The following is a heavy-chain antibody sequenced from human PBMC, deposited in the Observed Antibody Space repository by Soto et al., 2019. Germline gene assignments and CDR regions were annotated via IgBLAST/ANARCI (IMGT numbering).Heavy chain of an antibody. CDR2: IWYDGSNK. V-gene: IGHV3-33*01. J-gene: IGHJ4*02. CDR1: GFTFSSYG. CDR3: ASGGYSYGSSFDY. Sequence: QVQLVESGGGVVQPGRSLRLSCAASGFTFSSYGMHWVRQAPGKGLEWVAVIWYDGSNKYYADSVKGRFTISRDNXKNTLYLQMNGLRAEDTAVYYCASGGYSYGSSFDYWGQGTLVTVSS. D-gene: IGHD5-18*01.